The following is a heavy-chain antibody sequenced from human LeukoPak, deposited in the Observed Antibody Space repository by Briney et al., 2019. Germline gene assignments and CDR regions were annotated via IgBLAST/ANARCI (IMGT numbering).Heavy chain of an antibody. D-gene: IGHD2-8*01. CDR3: ARLSNDAFDI. CDR2: IRYDGSNK. V-gene: IGHV3-30*02. CDR1: GFTFSNYG. Sequence: PGGSLRLSCAASGFTFSNYGMHWVRQAPGKGLEWVAFIRYDGSNKYYADSVKGRFTISRDNSKNTLYLQMNSLRTEDTAVYYCARLSNDAFDIWGQGTMVTVSS. J-gene: IGHJ3*02.